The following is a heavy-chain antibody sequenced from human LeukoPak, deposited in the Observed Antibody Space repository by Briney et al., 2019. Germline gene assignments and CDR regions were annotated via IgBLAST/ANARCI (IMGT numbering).Heavy chain of an antibody. CDR1: GFTFSSYA. J-gene: IGHJ5*02. V-gene: IGHV3-23*01. D-gene: IGHD1-14*01. CDR3: AKIGGRGFDP. CDR2: ISGSGGST. Sequence: GGSLRLSCAASGFTFSSYAMSWVRQAPGRGLEWVSAISGSGGSTYYADSVKGWFTISRDNSKNTLYLQMNSLRAEDTAVYYCAKIGGRGFDPWGQGTLVTVSS.